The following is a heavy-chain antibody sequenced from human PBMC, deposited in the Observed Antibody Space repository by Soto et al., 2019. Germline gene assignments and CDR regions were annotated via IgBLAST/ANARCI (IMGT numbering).Heavy chain of an antibody. CDR2: IIPLLDIA. Sequence: VKVSRKTSGGSISEDLIAWLLQAPGQGLEWMGRIIPLLDIANYAQKFQGRVTITADKSTSTAYMELNSLRSEDTAVYYCVRDSPIRSTYSGYDGIDYSGQGNLVT. J-gene: IGHJ4*02. D-gene: IGHD5-12*01. V-gene: IGHV1-69*10. CDR3: VRDSPIRSTYSGYDGIDY. CDR1: GGSISEDL.